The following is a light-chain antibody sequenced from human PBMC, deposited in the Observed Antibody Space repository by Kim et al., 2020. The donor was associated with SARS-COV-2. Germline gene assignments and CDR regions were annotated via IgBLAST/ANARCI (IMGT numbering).Light chain of an antibody. CDR1: KLGDKY. CDR3: QAWDSSTYV. J-gene: IGLJ1*01. Sequence: SVFPGQTASITCSGDKLGDKYASWYQQKSGQSPVLDIYQDNKRPSGIPERFSGSNSGNTATLTISGTQAMDEADYYCQAWDSSTYVFGPGTKVTVL. CDR2: QDN. V-gene: IGLV3-1*01.